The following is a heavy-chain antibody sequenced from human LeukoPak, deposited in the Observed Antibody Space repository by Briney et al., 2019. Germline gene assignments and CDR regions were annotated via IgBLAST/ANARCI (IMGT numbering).Heavy chain of an antibody. Sequence: SVKVSCKASGGTFSSYAISWVRQAPGQGLEWMGGIIPIFGTANYAQKFQGRVTITADKSTSTAYMELSSLRSEGTAVYYCARGEDTMVRGVDYWGQGTLVTVSS. J-gene: IGHJ4*02. CDR3: ARGEDTMVRGVDY. CDR1: GGTFSSYA. D-gene: IGHD3-10*01. V-gene: IGHV1-69*06. CDR2: IIPIFGTA.